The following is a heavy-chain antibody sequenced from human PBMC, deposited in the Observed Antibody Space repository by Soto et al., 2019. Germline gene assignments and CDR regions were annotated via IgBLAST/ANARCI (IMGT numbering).Heavy chain of an antibody. CDR3: AHSGKVTNWVVWVSSAAFDI. D-gene: IGHD7-27*01. V-gene: IGHV2-5*02. CDR1: GFSLSTSGVG. CDR2: IYWDDDK. Sequence: SGPTLVKPTQTLTLTCTFSGFSLSTSGVGVGWIRQPPGKALEWLALIYWDDDKRYSPSLKSRFTITKDTSKNQVVLTMTNMDPVDTATYYCAHSGKVTNWVVWVSSAAFDIWGQGTMVTVSS. J-gene: IGHJ3*02.